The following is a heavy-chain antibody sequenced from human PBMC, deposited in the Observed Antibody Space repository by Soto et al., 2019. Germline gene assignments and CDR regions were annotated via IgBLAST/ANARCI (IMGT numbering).Heavy chain of an antibody. Sequence: QLGGPLRLSCAASGFTFSSYAMSWVRQAPGKGLEWVSAISGSGGSTYYADSVKGRFTISRDNSKNTLYLQMNSLRAEDTAVYYCAKDDGTTPRYFDWLLSKTFDYWGQGTLVTVSS. CDR1: GFTFSSYA. CDR2: ISGSGGST. D-gene: IGHD3-9*01. J-gene: IGHJ4*02. CDR3: AKDDGTTPRYFDWLLSKTFDY. V-gene: IGHV3-23*01.